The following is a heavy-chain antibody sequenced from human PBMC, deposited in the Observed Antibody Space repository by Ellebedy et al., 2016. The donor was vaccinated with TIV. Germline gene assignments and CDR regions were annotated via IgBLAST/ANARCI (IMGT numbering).Heavy chain of an antibody. D-gene: IGHD4-17*01. J-gene: IGHJ5*02. CDR1: GGSFSGYY. CDR2: LNHSGST. CDR3: ARAISPTTPGNWFDR. V-gene: IGHV4-34*01. Sequence: MPSGTLSLTCAVYGGSFSGYYWSWIRQPPGKGLEWIGELNHSGSTNYNPSLKSRVTISVDTSKNQFSLKLSSVTAADTAVYYCARAISPTTPGNWFDRWGQGTLVTVSS.